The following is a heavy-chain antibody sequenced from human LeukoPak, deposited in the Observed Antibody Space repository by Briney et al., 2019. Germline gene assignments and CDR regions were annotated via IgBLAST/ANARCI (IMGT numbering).Heavy chain of an antibody. V-gene: IGHV4-59*11. J-gene: IGHJ3*02. Sequence: SETLSLTCTVSGGSISSHYWSWIRQPPGKGLECIGYIYYSGSTNYNPSLKSRVTISVDTSKNQFSLKLSSVTAADTAVYYCASFSGDYRAFDIWGQGTMVTVSS. CDR3: ASFSGDYRAFDI. CDR1: GGSISSHY. D-gene: IGHD4-17*01. CDR2: IYYSGST.